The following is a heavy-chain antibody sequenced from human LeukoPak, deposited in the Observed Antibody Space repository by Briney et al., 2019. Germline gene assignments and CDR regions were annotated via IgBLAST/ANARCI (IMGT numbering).Heavy chain of an antibody. CDR2: IIPIFGTA. J-gene: IGHJ4*02. V-gene: IGHV1-69*13. D-gene: IGHD6-13*01. CDR3: AFEIAAAGTFYFDY. CDR1: GGTFSSYA. Sequence: SVNVSCKASGGTFSSYAISWVRQAPGQGLEWMGGIIPIFGTANYAQKFQGRVTITADESTSTAYMELSSLRSEDTAVYYCAFEIAAAGTFYFDYWGQGTLVTVSS.